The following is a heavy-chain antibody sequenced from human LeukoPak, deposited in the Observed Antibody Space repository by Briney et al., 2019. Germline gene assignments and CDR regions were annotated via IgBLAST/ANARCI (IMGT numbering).Heavy chain of an antibody. Sequence: GGSLRLSCAASGFTFSSYWMHWVRQAPGKGLVWVSRINSDGSSTSYADSVKGRFTISRDNAKNTLYLQMNSLKVEDTAVYYCAKTSFWDGSGHYYYMDVWGKGTSVTVSS. J-gene: IGHJ6*03. CDR1: GFTFSSYW. CDR3: AKTSFWDGSGHYYYMDV. D-gene: IGHD3-3*01. V-gene: IGHV3-74*01. CDR2: INSDGSST.